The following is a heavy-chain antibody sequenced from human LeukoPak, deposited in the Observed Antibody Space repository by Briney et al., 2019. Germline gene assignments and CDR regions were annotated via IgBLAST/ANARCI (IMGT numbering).Heavy chain of an antibody. Sequence: GGSLRLSCAASGFTFSGYSMNWVRQAPGKGLEWVSYISSSTTIIYYADSVKGRFTISRDNAKNSLYLQMNSLRAEDTAVYYCARVIEYSSSHSDYWGQGTLVTVSS. CDR2: ISSSTTII. CDR3: ARVIEYSSSHSDY. V-gene: IGHV3-48*01. CDR1: GFTFSGYS. J-gene: IGHJ4*02. D-gene: IGHD6-13*01.